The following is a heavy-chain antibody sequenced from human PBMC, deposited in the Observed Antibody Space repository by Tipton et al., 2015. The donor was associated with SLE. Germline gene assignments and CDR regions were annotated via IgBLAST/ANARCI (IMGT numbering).Heavy chain of an antibody. D-gene: IGHD3-10*01. Sequence: LRLSCAVYGGSFSGYYWSWIRQPPGKGLEWIGEINHSGSTNYNPSLKSRVTISVDASKNQFSLKLSSVTAADTAVYYCARGRYGSGSYYIPPYMDVWGKGTTVTVPS. J-gene: IGHJ6*03. V-gene: IGHV4-34*01. CDR1: GGSFSGYY. CDR3: ARGRYGSGSYYIPPYMDV. CDR2: INHSGST.